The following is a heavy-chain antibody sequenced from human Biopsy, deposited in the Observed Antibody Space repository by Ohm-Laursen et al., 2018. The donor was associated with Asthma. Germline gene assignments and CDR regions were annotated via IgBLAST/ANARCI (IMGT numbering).Heavy chain of an antibody. D-gene: IGHD7-27*01. V-gene: IGHV4-39*01. CDR3: ARHWDWGSFFDY. CDR1: GGSMSSSSYY. CDR2: ISYTGSA. Sequence: SETLSLTCTVSGGSMSSSSYYWGWIRQPPGKGLEWMGSISYTGSAYHNPSLKSRVTISVDTSKNHFPQKLSSVTAADTAVYYCARHWDWGSFFDYWGQGTPVTVSS. J-gene: IGHJ4*02.